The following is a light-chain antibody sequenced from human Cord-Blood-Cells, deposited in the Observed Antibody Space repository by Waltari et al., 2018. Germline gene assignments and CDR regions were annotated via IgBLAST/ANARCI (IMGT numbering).Light chain of an antibody. CDR2: EGS. CDR1: SSDVGSYNL. CDR3: CSYAGRSTWV. V-gene: IGLV2-23*01. J-gene: IGLJ3*02. Sequence: QSALTQPASVSGSPGQSITISCTGTSSDVGSYNLVSWYQQHPGKALKLMIYEGSKRPAGVSNRFSGSKSGNTASVTISGLQAEDEADYYCCSYAGRSTWVFGGGTKLTVL.